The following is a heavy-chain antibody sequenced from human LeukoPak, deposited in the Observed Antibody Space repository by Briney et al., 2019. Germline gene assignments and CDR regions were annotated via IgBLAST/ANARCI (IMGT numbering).Heavy chain of an antibody. Sequence: RPSETLSLTCTVSGGSISSYYWSWIRQPPGKGLEWIGEINHSGSTNYNPSLKSRVTISVDTSKNQFSLKLSSVTAADTAVYYCARGVGVLLAYYFDYWGQGTLVTVSS. CDR2: INHSGST. D-gene: IGHD3-10*01. CDR1: GGSISSYY. V-gene: IGHV4-34*01. J-gene: IGHJ4*02. CDR3: ARGVGVLLAYYFDY.